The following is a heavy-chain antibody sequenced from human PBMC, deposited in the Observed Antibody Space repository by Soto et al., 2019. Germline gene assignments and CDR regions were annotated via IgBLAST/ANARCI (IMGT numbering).Heavy chain of an antibody. CDR1: GGSISSYY. Sequence: QVQLQESGPGLVKPSETLSLTCTASGGSISSYYWSWIRQPPGKGLEWIWYIYYSRGTNYNPSLKGRVTNSVDPAQSQFSLRMSSVTAADTAVYYCARRYGGTVYYWGQGTLVTASS. CDR2: IYYSRGT. CDR3: ARRYGGTVYY. V-gene: IGHV4-59*08. D-gene: IGHD2-15*01. J-gene: IGHJ4*02.